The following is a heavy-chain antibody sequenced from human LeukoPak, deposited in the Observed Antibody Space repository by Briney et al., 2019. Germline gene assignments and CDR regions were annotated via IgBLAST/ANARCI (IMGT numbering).Heavy chain of an antibody. CDR2: IKEDGGEE. Sequence: PGGSLRLSCAASGFTFSSYSMNWVRQAPGKGLEWVANIKEDGGEESYVDSVKGRFTISKDNAKNSLYLQLNSLRAEDTAVYYCGRRGVAGTIDFWGQGTLVTVSS. V-gene: IGHV3-7*01. CDR1: GFTFSSYS. CDR3: GRRGVAGTIDF. J-gene: IGHJ4*02. D-gene: IGHD6-19*01.